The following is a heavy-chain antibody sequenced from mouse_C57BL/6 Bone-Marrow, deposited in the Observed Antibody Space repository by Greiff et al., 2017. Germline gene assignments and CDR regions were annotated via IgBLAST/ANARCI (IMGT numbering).Heavy chain of an antibody. CDR3: ARLLNFDD. CDR1: GYTFTSYW. Sequence: QVQLQQPGAELVKPGASVKMSCKASGYTFTSYWITWVKQRPGQGLGWIGDIYPGSGSPNYNEKFKSKAPLTVDTSSSTAYMQRSSLTSEDSAVYYCARLLNFDDWGKGTTLTVSS. V-gene: IGHV1-55*01. D-gene: IGHD2-1*01. CDR2: IYPGSGSP. J-gene: IGHJ2*01.